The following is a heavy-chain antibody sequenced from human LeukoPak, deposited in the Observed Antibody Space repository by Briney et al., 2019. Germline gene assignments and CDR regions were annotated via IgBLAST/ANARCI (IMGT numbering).Heavy chain of an antibody. CDR2: IWYDGSNK. CDR3: AKGAGSGAVHYLDQ. CDR1: GFSFNRYG. V-gene: IGHV3-33*06. D-gene: IGHD2-15*01. Sequence: GGYLRLSCAASGFSFNRYGVHWVRQAPGKGLELVAVIWYDGSNKYYGDSVKGRFTISRDNFRNTLYLEMNNLRVDDTALYYCAKGAGSGAVHYLDQWGQGTLVAVSS. J-gene: IGHJ4*02.